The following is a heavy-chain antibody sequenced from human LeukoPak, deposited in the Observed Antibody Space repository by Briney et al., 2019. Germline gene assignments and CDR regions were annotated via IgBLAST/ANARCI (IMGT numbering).Heavy chain of an antibody. D-gene: IGHD1-26*01. CDR3: ARGGIITSYAFEI. CDR1: GFTFSTYA. CDR2: VSSTSNYI. J-gene: IGHJ3*02. V-gene: IGHV3-21*01. Sequence: GGSLRLSCAASGFTFSTYAISWVRQAPGKGLEWVSYVSSTSNYIFYADSVRGRFTISRDNAKNSLYLQMDSLRAEDTAVYYCARGGIITSYAFEIWGQGAMVTVSS.